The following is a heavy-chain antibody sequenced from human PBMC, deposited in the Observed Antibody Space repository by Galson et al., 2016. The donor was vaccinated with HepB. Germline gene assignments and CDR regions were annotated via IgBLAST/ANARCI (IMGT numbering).Heavy chain of an antibody. D-gene: IGHD2-2*01. V-gene: IGHV1-3*04. J-gene: IGHJ1*01. CDR2: INTGNGNT. CDR3: AKTIGFSTTSAALDH. Sequence: SVKVSCKASGYSFNTYPMHWVRQAAGQRPEWLGWINTGNGNTKYSQKLKGRITITRDTSANTAYLELRSLTSEDTGVYYCAKTIGFSTTSAALDHWGQGTPVIVS. CDR1: GYSFNTYP.